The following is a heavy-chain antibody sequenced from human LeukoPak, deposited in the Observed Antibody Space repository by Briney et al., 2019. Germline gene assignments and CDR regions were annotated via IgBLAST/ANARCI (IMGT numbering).Heavy chain of an antibody. CDR3: AKNGDRGAYCSGGSCYPYYYYNMDV. V-gene: IGHV3-30*18. CDR1: GFTFSSYG. CDR2: ISYDGSYK. J-gene: IGHJ6*03. Sequence: GGSLRLSCAASGFTFSSYGIHWVRQAPGKGLEWVAVISYDGSYKYYADSVKGRFTISRDNSKNTLYLQMNSLRAEDTAIYYCAKNGDRGAYCSGGSCYPYYYYNMDVWGKGTTVTISS. D-gene: IGHD2-15*01.